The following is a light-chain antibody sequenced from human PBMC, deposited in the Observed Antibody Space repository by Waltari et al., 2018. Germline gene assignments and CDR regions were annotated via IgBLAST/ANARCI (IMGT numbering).Light chain of an antibody. CDR3: QQSYSTPRT. CDR2: AAS. J-gene: IGKJ2*01. CDR1: QSISSY. V-gene: IGKV1-39*01. Sequence: IQMTQSPSSLSASVGDRVTITCRASQSISSYLNWYQQKPGKAPKPLIYAASSLQSGVPSRFSGSGSGTDFTLTISSLQPEDFATYYCQQSYSTPRTFGQGTKLEIK.